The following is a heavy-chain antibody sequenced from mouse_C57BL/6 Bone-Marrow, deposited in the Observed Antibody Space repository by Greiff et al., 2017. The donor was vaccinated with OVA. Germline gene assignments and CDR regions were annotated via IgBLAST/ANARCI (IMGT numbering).Heavy chain of an antibody. CDR2: ISSGSSNI. V-gene: IGHV5-17*01. CDR3: ARINYWYFDV. CDR1: GFTFSDYG. J-gene: IGHJ1*03. Sequence: DVQLVESGGGLVKPGGSLKLSCAASGFTFSDYGMHWVRQAPEKGLEWVAYISSGSSNIYYADTVKGRFTISRDNAKNTLFLQMTSLRSEDTAMYYCARINYWYFDVWGTGTTVTVSS.